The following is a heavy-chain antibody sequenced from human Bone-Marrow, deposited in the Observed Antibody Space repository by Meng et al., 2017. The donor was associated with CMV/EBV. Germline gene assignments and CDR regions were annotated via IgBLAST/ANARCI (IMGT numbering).Heavy chain of an antibody. Sequence: VQLLESGGGLVQLGGSLRLSCAASGFTFSSYAMSWVRQAPGKGLEWVSAISGSGGSTYYADSVKGRFTISRDNSKNTLYLQMNSLRAEDTAVYYCATDRPRSGGKTHDYWGQGTLVTVSS. J-gene: IGHJ4*02. CDR3: ATDRPRSGGKTHDY. D-gene: IGHD4-23*01. CDR1: GFTFSSYA. CDR2: ISGSGGST. V-gene: IGHV3-23*01.